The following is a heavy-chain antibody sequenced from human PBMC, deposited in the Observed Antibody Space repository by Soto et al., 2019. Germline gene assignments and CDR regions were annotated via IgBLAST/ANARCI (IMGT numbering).Heavy chain of an antibody. Sequence: QVQLQESGPGLVKPSGTLSLTCAVSGGSISSSNWWSWVRQPPGKGLEWIGEIYHSGSTNYNPSLKDPVTISVNQAKDHVPPKVSFVTPGDTAVDYCARGYWSNTRCPFDFWGQGTPVTVSS. CDR1: GGSISSSNW. CDR2: IYHSGST. D-gene: IGHD2-2*01. V-gene: IGHV4-4*02. CDR3: ARGYWSNTRCPFDF. J-gene: IGHJ4*02.